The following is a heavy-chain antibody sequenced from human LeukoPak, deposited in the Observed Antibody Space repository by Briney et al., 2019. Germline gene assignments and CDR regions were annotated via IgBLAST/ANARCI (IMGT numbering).Heavy chain of an antibody. V-gene: IGHV3-30*03. J-gene: IGHJ4*02. Sequence: GGSLRLSCAASGFTFSSYGMHWVRQAPGKGLEWVAVISYDGSNKYYADSVKGRFTISRDNSKNTLYLQMNSLRAEDTAVYYCARDQIMATATYWGQGTLVTVSS. CDR3: ARDQIMATATY. D-gene: IGHD2-8*01. CDR2: ISYDGSNK. CDR1: GFTFSSYG.